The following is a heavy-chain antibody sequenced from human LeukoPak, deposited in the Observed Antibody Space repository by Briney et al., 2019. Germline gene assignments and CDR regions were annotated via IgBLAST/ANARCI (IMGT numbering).Heavy chain of an antibody. CDR2: ISANGANT. V-gene: IGHV3-23*01. CDR1: GFTFSGHA. J-gene: IGHJ4*02. Sequence: PGGSLRLSCVASGFTFSGHAMNWVRQAPGKGLEWVSTISANGANTFDADSVKGRFTISRDNSKNTLYLQMSSLRADDTAIYYCAKAGAPTQIYFDYWGQGTLVPVSS. CDR3: AKAGAPTQIYFDY. D-gene: IGHD3-10*01.